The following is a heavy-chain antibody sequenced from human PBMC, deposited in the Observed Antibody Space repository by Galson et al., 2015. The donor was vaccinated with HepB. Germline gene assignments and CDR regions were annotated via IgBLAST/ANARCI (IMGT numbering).Heavy chain of an antibody. CDR2: VSPYNGKT. CDR1: GYIFTSYG. D-gene: IGHD1-1*01. J-gene: IGHJ5*02. Sequence: SVKVSCKASGYIFTSYGISWVRQAPGQGLEWVGWVSPYNGKTNYAQRLQGRVTMTTDTSTSTAYMELRSLRSDDTAVYYCTRYDFGRLDLWGQGTLVTVSS. CDR3: TRYDFGRLDL. V-gene: IGHV1-18*01.